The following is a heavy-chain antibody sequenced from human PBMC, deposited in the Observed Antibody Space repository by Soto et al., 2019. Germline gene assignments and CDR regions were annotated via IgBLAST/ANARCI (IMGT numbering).Heavy chain of an antibody. CDR1: GFTFSSFW. CDR3: AKDAYSKGDY. V-gene: IGHV3-7*01. Sequence: EVQLVESGGGLVQHGGSLRLSCVVTGFTFSSFWMRWVRQAPGQGLVWVANIKGDGSDKNYIDSVKDRFTISRDNAKDSLYLQMNSLRAEDTALYYCAKDAYSKGDYWGQGTRVTVSS. D-gene: IGHD1-26*01. J-gene: IGHJ4*02. CDR2: IKGDGSDK.